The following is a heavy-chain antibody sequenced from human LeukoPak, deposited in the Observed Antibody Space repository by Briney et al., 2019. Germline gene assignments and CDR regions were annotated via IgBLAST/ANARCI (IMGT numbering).Heavy chain of an antibody. V-gene: IGHV4-39*07. Sequence: PSETLSLTCTVSGVSISGSSYYWGWLRQPPGKGLEWIVSIYYSGSTYYKPSLKSRVTISVDTSKNQFSLKLSSVTAADTAVYYCARDQSTSTSCGWFDPWGQGNLVSVSS. CDR1: GVSISGSSYY. CDR3: ARDQSTSTSCGWFDP. D-gene: IGHD2-2*01. CDR2: IYYSGST. J-gene: IGHJ5*02.